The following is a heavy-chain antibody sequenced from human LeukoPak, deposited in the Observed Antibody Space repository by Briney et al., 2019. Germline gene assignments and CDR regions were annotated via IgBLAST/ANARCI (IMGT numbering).Heavy chain of an antibody. CDR3: AREGHPNYYDSSGYPDPFDY. V-gene: IGHV4-59*02. CDR1: NGSVRSYY. J-gene: IGHJ4*02. Sequence: SETLSLTCTVSNGSVRSYYWSWVRQSPGKGLEWIGYIYYSGSTNYNPSLKSRVTISIHTSRNQFSLMLSSVTAADTAMYYCAREGHPNYYDSSGYPDPFDYWGQGTLVTVSS. D-gene: IGHD3-22*01. CDR2: IYYSGST.